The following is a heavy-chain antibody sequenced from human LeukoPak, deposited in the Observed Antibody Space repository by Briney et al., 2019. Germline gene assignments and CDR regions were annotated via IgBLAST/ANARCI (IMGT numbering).Heavy chain of an antibody. D-gene: IGHD2-8*01. CDR1: GFTFSSYW. V-gene: IGHV3-7*01. CDR2: IKQDGSEK. CDR3: ARETGDIVLMVYDNWFDP. Sequence: QPGGSLRLSCAAPGFTFSSYWMSWVRQAPGKGLEWVANIKQDGSEKYYVDSVKGRFTISRDNAKNSLYLQMNSLRAEDTAVYYCARETGDIVLMVYDNWFDPWGQGTLVTVSS. J-gene: IGHJ5*02.